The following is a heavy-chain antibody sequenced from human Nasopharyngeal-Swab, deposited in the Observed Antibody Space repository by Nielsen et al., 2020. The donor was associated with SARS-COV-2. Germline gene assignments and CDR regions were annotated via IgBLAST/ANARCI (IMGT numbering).Heavy chain of an antibody. J-gene: IGHJ4*02. CDR2: LYWDDDK. V-gene: IGHV2-5*02. CDR1: GFSLRTTGVG. Sequence: SGPTLAHLTQPFTLTCSFSGFSLRTTGVGVAWIPQPPGKALEWLALLYWDDDKRYSPSLKSRLTITKDTSKNQVVLTMTHMDPVDTARYYCAHSGSDWSTIDYWGQGTLVTVSS. D-gene: IGHD6-19*01. CDR3: AHSGSDWSTIDY.